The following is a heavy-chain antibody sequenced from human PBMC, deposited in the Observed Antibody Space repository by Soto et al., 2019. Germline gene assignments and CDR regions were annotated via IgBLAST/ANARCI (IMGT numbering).Heavy chain of an antibody. D-gene: IGHD3-3*01. CDR1: AYTYTIYD. V-gene: IGHV1-8*01. CDR3: ARGRTIVLEWLLYRYEDYYYYGMDV. CDR2: MNPNSGNT. J-gene: IGHJ6*02. Sequence: ASLKVSCKASAYTYTIYDINWVRQATGQGLEWMGWMNPNSGNTGYAQKFQGRVTMTRNTSISTAYMELSSLRSEDTAVYYCARGRTIVLEWLLYRYEDYYYYGMDVWGQGTAVTVSS.